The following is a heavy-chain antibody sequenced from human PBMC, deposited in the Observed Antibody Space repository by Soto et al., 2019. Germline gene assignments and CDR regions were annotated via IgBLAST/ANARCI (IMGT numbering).Heavy chain of an antibody. V-gene: IGHV4-38-2*01. Sequence: LSLTCAVSGYSISSGYYWGWIRQPPGKGLEWIGSIYHSGSTYNNPSLKSRVTISVDTSRNQFSLKLSSVTAADTAVYYCARVGGYGMDVWGQGTTVTVSS. D-gene: IGHD3-10*01. CDR3: ARVGGYGMDV. CDR1: GYSISSGYY. J-gene: IGHJ6*02. CDR2: IYHSGST.